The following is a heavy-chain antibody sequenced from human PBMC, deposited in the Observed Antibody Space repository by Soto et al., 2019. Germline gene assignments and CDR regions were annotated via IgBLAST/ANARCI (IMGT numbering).Heavy chain of an antibody. CDR2: IYYSGST. CDR1: GGSISSYY. Sequence: SETLSLTCTVSGGSISSYYWSWIRQPPGKGLEWIGYIYYSGSTNYNPSLKSRVTISVDTSKNQFSLKLSSVTAADTAVYYCARDNPGRSSGWWTYNWFDPWGQGTLITVSS. CDR3: ARDNPGRSSGWWTYNWFDP. D-gene: IGHD6-19*01. J-gene: IGHJ5*02. V-gene: IGHV4-59*01.